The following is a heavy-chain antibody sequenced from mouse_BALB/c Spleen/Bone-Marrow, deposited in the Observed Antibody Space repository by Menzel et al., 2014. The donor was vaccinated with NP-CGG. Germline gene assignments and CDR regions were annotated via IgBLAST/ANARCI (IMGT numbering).Heavy chain of an antibody. V-gene: IGHV1-61*01. CDR2: IHPSDSET. D-gene: IGHD2-1*01. J-gene: IGHJ3*01. Sequence: QVQLQQSGTEVVRPGASVKLSCKASGYSFTTYWRNWVKQRPGQGLEWIGMIHPSDSETRLNQKFKDKATLTVDKSSSTAYMQLNSPTSEDSAVYYCAREKVYYGISWFAYWGQGTLVTVSA. CDR3: AREKVYYGISWFAY. CDR1: GYSFTTYW.